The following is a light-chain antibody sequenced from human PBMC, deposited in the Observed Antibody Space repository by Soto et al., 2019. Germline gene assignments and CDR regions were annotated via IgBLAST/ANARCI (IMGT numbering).Light chain of an antibody. J-gene: IGKJ1*01. Sequence: DIVMTQSPSTLSASVGDRATITCRASQSVGHSLAWYQQTPGKAPKLLIYDASSLESGVPSRFSGSGSGTEFTLTISSLQPDDFATYYCQHYNSYSEAFGQGTKVDIK. CDR2: DAS. CDR1: QSVGHS. V-gene: IGKV1-5*01. CDR3: QHYNSYSEA.